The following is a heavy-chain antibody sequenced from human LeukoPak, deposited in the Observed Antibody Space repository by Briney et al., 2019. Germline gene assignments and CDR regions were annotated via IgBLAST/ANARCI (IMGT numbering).Heavy chain of an antibody. V-gene: IGHV1-69*04. D-gene: IGHD3-9*01. CDR2: IIPILGIA. Sequence: GASVKVSCKASGGTFSSYAISWVRQAPGQGLEWMGRIIPILGIANYAQKFQGRVTITADKSTSTAYMELSSLRSEDTAVYYCARSYYDLLTGHYYGMDVWGQGTTVTVSS. CDR1: GGTFSSYA. CDR3: ARSYYDLLTGHYYGMDV. J-gene: IGHJ6*02.